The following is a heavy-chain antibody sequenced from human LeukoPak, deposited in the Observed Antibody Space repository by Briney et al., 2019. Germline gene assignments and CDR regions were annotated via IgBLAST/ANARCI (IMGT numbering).Heavy chain of an antibody. CDR2: ISGSGGST. V-gene: IGHV3-23*01. J-gene: IGHJ6*02. Sequence: PGGSLRLSCAASGFTFSSYAMSWVRQAPGKGLEWVSAISGSGGSTYYADSVKGRFTISRDNSKNTLYLQMNSLRAEDTAVYYCAKADILIGPYRHYYYGMDVWGQGTTVTVSS. CDR1: GFTFSSYA. D-gene: IGHD3-9*01. CDR3: AKADILIGPYRHYYYGMDV.